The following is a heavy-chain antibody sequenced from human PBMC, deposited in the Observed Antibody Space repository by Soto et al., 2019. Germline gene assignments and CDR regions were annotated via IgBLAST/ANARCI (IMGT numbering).Heavy chain of an antibody. D-gene: IGHD1-26*01. CDR2: INPNSGGT. J-gene: IGHJ3*02. CDR3: AVKGGATKGSAFDI. V-gene: IGHV1-2*04. CDR1: GYTFTGYY. Sequence: ASVKVSCKASGYTFTGYYMHWVRQAPGQGLEWMGWINPNSGGTNYAQKFQGWVTMTRDTSISTAYMELSRLRSDDTAAYYCAVKGGATKGSAFDIWGQGTMVTVSS.